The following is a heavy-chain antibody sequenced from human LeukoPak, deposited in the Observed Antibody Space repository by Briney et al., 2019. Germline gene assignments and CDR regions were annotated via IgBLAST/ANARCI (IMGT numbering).Heavy chain of an antibody. Sequence: ALVKVSCKASGYTFTSYGISWVRQAPGQGLEWMGWISAYNGNTNYAQKLQGRVTMTTDTSTSTAYMELRSLRSDDTAVYYCARAGVYCSGGSCYFGDYWGQGTLVTVSS. CDR2: ISAYNGNT. V-gene: IGHV1-18*01. CDR3: ARAGVYCSGGSCYFGDY. D-gene: IGHD2-15*01. J-gene: IGHJ4*02. CDR1: GYTFTSYG.